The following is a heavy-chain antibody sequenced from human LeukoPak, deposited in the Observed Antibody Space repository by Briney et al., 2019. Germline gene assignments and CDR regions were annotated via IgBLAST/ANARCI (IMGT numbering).Heavy chain of an antibody. CDR1: GFTFSDYY. V-gene: IGHV3-11*04. J-gene: IGHJ4*02. Sequence: GGSLRLSCAASGFTFSDYYMSWIRQAPGKGLEWVSYISSSGSTIYYADSVKGRFTISRDNAKNSLYLQMNSLRADDTAVYYCARVAEAAAFDYWGQGTLVTVSS. CDR3: ARVAEAAAFDY. CDR2: ISSSGSTI. D-gene: IGHD6-13*01.